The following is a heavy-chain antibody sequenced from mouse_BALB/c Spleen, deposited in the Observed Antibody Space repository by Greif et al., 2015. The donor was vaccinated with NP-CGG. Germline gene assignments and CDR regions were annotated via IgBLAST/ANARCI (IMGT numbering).Heavy chain of an antibody. CDR2: ISTYNGNT. D-gene: IGHD2-1*01. V-gene: IGHV1-67*01. CDR3: ARLGNYGNPYYYAMDY. Sequence: VKLVEYGPEVVRPGVSVKISCKGSGYTFTDYAMHWVKQSHAKSLEWIGVISTYNGNTKYNQKFTGKATMTVDKSSSTAYMELARWTSDDSAIYYCARLGNYGNPYYYAMDYWGQGTSVTVAS. CDR1: GYTFTDYA. J-gene: IGHJ4*01.